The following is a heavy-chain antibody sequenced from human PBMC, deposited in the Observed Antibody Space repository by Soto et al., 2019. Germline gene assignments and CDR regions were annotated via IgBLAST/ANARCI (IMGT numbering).Heavy chain of an antibody. CDR1: GGFVSSGNYY. CDR3: ARVERGTATTVVDAFDI. D-gene: IGHD1-1*01. J-gene: IGHJ3*02. CDR2: MSHSGGT. V-gene: IGHV4-34*01. Sequence: QEQLQQWGAGLLKPSETLSLTCAVYGGFVSSGNYYWSWIRQPPGKGLAWIGEMSHSGGTHFNPSLKSRVTISVDTSKNQFSLKMSSVTAADTALYYCARVERGTATTVVDAFDIWGPGTRVTVSS.